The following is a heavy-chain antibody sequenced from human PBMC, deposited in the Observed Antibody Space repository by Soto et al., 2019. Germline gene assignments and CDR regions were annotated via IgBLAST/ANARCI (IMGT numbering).Heavy chain of an antibody. Sequence: SETLSLTCAVYGGSFSGYYWSWIRQPPGKGLEWIGEINHSGSTNYNPSLKSRVTISVDTSKNQFSLKLSSVTAADTAAYYCAGGRVFSSTSCYYYYYHYMDVWGKGTTVTVSS. V-gene: IGHV4-34*01. CDR3: AGGRVFSSTSCYYYYYHYMDV. CDR2: INHSGST. J-gene: IGHJ6*03. D-gene: IGHD2-2*01. CDR1: GGSFSGYY.